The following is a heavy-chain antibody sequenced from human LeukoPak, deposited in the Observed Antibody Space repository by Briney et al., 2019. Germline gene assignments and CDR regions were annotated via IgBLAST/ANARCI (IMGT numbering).Heavy chain of an antibody. V-gene: IGHV4-38-2*01. CDR1: GYSISSGYY. Sequence: SETLSLTCAVSGYSISSGYYWGWIRQPPGKGLEWLGSIYHSGSTYYNPSLKSRVTISVVSSKNQFSLKLSSETAADTAVYYCARHPNPIVVVPADRATYYFDYWGQGTLVTVSS. CDR2: IYHSGST. J-gene: IGHJ4*02. D-gene: IGHD2-2*01. CDR3: ARHPNPIVVVPADRATYYFDY.